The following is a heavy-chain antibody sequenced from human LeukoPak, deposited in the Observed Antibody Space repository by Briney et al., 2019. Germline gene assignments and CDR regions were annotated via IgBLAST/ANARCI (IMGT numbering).Heavy chain of an antibody. CDR2: INPSGGST. J-gene: IGHJ4*02. CDR1: GYTFTSYY. CDR3: AREGGEGFGEPVDSFDY. Sequence: ASVKVSCKASGYTFTSYYMHWVRQAPGQGLEWMGIINPSGGSTSYAQKFQGRVTMTRDTSTSTVYMELSSRRSEDTAVYYCAREGGEGFGEPVDSFDYWGQGTLVTVSS. V-gene: IGHV1-46*01. D-gene: IGHD3-10*01.